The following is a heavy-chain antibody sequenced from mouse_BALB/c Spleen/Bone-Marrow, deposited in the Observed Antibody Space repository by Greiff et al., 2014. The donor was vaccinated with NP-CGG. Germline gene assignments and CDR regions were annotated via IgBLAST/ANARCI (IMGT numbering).Heavy chain of an antibody. J-gene: IGHJ3*01. CDR1: GFSLTNYG. Sequence: VKLVESGPGLVAPSQSLSITCTVSGFSLTNYGVHWVRQPPGKGLEWLGVIWAGGSTNYNSALMSRLTISKDNSKSQVFLKMSSLQTDDTAMYCCASYYRYDGAYWGQGTLVTVSA. CDR2: IWAGGST. D-gene: IGHD2-14*01. V-gene: IGHV2-9*02. CDR3: ASYYRYDGAY.